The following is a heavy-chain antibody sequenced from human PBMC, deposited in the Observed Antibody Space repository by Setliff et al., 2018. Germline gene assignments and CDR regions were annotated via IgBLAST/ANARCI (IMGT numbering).Heavy chain of an antibody. J-gene: IGHJ6*02. D-gene: IGHD6-6*01. CDR1: GFTLSDAW. CDR3: STAEGDSSSFYHNMDV. CDR2: IKSKPDGGAA. Sequence: GGSLRLSCAASGFTLSDAWMIWVRQAPGKGLEWVGQIKSKPDGGAAEYASPVRGRFTISRDDSKSTLYLQMSSLKTEDTAVYYCSTAEGDSSSFYHNMDVWGQGSTVTVSS. V-gene: IGHV3-15*01.